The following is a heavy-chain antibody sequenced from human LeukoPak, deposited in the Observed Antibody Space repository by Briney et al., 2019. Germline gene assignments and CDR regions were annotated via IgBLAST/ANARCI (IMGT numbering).Heavy chain of an antibody. V-gene: IGHV4-31*03. J-gene: IGHJ4*02. CDR3: ARGPTRTLGFDY. CDR1: GGSLSSGGYY. CDR2: IYYSGST. Sequence: SETLSLTCTVSGGSLSSGGYYWSWIRQHPGTGLEWIGYIYYSGSTYYNPSLKSRVTISVDTSKNQFSLKLSSVTAADTAVYYCARGPTRTLGFDYWGQGTMVTVSS. D-gene: IGHD2-15*01.